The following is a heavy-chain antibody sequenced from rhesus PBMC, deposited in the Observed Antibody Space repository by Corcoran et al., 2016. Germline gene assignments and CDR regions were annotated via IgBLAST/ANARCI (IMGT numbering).Heavy chain of an antibody. CDR2: ISGRSGGT. J-gene: IGHJ5-2*02. D-gene: IGHD3-16*01. V-gene: IGHV4-99*01. CDR1: GYSISSGYY. Sequence: QVQLQESGPGLVKPSETLSLTCAVSGYSISSGYYWGWIRQPPGKGLEYIGYISGRSGGTSSNPSLKSRVTISKDTSKNQFSLKLSSVTAADTAVYYCARRQDYYSGSYRGSLDVWGRGVLVTVSS. CDR3: ARRQDYYSGSYRGSLDV.